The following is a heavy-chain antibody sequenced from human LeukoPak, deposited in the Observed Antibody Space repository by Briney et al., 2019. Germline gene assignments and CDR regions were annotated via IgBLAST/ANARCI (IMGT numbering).Heavy chain of an antibody. CDR2: INEDGSEK. CDR1: GFTFSSSW. Sequence: PGGSLRLSCAASGFTFSSSWMRWVRQAPGKGLEWVATINEDGSEKYYVDSVKGRFTIYRDNAKNSLYLQINSPRAEDTAVYYCARGAHNAFGIWGQGTMVTVSS. J-gene: IGHJ3*02. CDR3: ARGAHNAFGI. V-gene: IGHV3-7*01.